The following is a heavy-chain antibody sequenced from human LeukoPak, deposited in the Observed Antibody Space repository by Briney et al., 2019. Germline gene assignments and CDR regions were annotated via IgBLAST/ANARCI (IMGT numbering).Heavy chain of an antibody. D-gene: IGHD3-22*01. J-gene: IGHJ4*02. V-gene: IGHV3-48*02. CDR2: ISSSSSTI. CDR1: GFTFSSYS. Sequence: GGSLRLSCAASGFTFSSYSMNWVRQAPGKGLEWVSYISSSSSTIYYADSVKGRFTISRDNAKNSLYLQMNSLRDEDTAVYYCANQHYYDSSGYKYYFDYWGQGTLVTVSS. CDR3: ANQHYYDSSGYKYYFDY.